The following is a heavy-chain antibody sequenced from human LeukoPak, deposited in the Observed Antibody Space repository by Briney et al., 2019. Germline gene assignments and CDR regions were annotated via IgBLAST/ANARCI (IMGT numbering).Heavy chain of an antibody. CDR1: GFTLSDYW. J-gene: IGHJ4*02. CDR2: ISTDGSST. CDR3: ATSPIFSND. D-gene: IGHD3-3*01. V-gene: IGHV3-74*01. Sequence: PGGSLTLSCAASGFTLSDYWMHWVRQAPGKGLVWVSHISTDGSSTTYADSVRGRFTISRDNARNTLYLQMNSLRAGDTAVYYCATSPIFSNDWGQGTLVTVSS.